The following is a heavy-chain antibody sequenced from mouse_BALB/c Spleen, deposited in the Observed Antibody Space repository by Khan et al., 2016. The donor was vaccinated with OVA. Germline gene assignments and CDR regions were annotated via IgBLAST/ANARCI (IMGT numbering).Heavy chain of an antibody. Sequence: EVQLVETGPGLVKPSQSLSLTCTVTGYSITSGYGWYCLREFPGNQLEWMGYISYSGSTNYNPSLKSRITITRDNSKNPLFLQLNAVTAEDTATYYCARTARIKYWGQGTTLTVSS. J-gene: IGHJ2*01. V-gene: IGHV3-1*02. CDR3: ARTARIKY. D-gene: IGHD1-2*01. CDR1: GYSITSGYG. CDR2: ISYSGST.